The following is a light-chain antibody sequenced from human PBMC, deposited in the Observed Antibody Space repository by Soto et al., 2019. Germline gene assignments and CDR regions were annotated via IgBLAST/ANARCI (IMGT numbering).Light chain of an antibody. CDR1: QRISSSS. V-gene: IGKV3-20*01. J-gene: IGKJ1*01. CDR3: QQRGGSPPTST. CDR2: DAS. Sequence: EIVLTQAPGTLSLSPGERATLSCRASQRISSSSLAWYQQKPGQAPSPLIYDASKRATGIPDRFSGSGSGTDFTLTISRLEPEDFAVYSCQQRGGSPPTSTFGQGTKVDIK.